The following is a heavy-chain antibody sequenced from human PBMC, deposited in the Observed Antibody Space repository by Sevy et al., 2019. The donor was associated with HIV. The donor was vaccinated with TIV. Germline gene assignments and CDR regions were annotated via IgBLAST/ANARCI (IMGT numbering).Heavy chain of an antibody. D-gene: IGHD2-8*01. J-gene: IGHJ4*02. CDR3: ARKGCSRPHDY. CDR2: LSFGCGKI. CDR1: GFAFYEYS. V-gene: IGHV3-23*01. Sequence: GGSLRLSCAASGFAFYEYSMSWIRQAPGKGLEWVATLSFGCGKINYADSVKGRFTISRDNSKNSFYLQMDNLRVEDTALYYCARKGCSRPHDYWGQGTRVTFSS.